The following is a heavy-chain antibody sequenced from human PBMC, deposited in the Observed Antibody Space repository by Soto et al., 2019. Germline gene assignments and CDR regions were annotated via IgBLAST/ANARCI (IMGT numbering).Heavy chain of an antibody. CDR1: GYTFTSYY. V-gene: IGHV1-46*03. CDR3: ARERGVGATTRNWFDP. Sequence: QVQLVQSGAEVKKPGASVKVSCKASGYTFTSYYMHWVRQAPGQGLERMGIINPSGGSTSCAQKVQGRVTMTRDTSTSTVYMEVSSLRSEDTAVYYCARERGVGATTRNWFDPWGQGTPDTDSS. D-gene: IGHD1-26*01. CDR2: INPSGGST. J-gene: IGHJ5*02.